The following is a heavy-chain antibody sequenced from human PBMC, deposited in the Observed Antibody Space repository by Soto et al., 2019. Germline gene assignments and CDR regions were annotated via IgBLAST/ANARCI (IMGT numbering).Heavy chain of an antibody. V-gene: IGHV3-30-3*01. Sequence: QVQLVESGGGVVQPGRALRLSCAASEFAFSTHAMHWVRQAPGEGLEWVAVISFDGTNKYYADSVKGRFTISRDNSRSMLYLQMNSLRIEDTAVYYCSASRDYNWFDPCGQGTLVTVSS. J-gene: IGHJ5*02. CDR3: SASRDYNWFDP. CDR1: EFAFSTHA. CDR2: ISFDGTNK. D-gene: IGHD2-21*02.